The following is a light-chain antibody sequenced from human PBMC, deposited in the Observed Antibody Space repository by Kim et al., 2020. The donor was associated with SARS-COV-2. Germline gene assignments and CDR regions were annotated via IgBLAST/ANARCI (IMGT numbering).Light chain of an antibody. J-gene: IGKJ4*01. CDR3: QQFNHYPVA. CDR2: DAS. Sequence: AIQLTQSPSSLSASVGDRVTITCRASQGISSALAWYQQKPGKAPMLLIYDASSLESGVPSRFSGSASGTDFTLTINSLQPEDFATYYCQQFNHYPVAFGGGTKVDIK. CDR1: QGISSA. V-gene: IGKV1D-13*01.